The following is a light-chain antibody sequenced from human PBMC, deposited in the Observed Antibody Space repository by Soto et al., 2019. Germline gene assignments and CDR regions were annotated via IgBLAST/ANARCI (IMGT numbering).Light chain of an antibody. CDR2: GAS. CDR3: QQHGGSPIT. CDR1: QTVTNNF. V-gene: IGKV3-20*01. J-gene: IGKJ5*01. Sequence: VLTQSPGTLSLSPGQRATLSCRASQTVTNNFLAWHQQKPGQTPRLLIYGASSSATGTPDRFSGSGSGTDFTLTISRLEPEDFAVYYCQQHGGSPITFGQGTRLEIK.